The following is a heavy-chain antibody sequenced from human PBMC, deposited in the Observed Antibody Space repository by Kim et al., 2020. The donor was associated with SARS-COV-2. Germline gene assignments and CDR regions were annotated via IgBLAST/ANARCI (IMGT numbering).Heavy chain of an antibody. V-gene: IGHV1-69*13. CDR3: ATVQLERRGRRLGPNYGMDV. CDR2: IIPIFGTA. J-gene: IGHJ6*02. Sequence: SVKVSCKASGGTFSSYAISWVRQAPGQGLEWMGGIIPIFGTANYAQKFQGRVTITADESTSTAYMELSSLRSEDTAVYYCATVQLERRGRRLGPNYGMDVWGQGTTVTVSS. CDR1: GGTFSSYA. D-gene: IGHD1-1*01.